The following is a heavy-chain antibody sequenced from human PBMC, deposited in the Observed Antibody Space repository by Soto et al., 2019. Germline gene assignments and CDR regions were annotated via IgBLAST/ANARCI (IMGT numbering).Heavy chain of an antibody. V-gene: IGHV4-59*01. J-gene: IGHJ6*03. CDR1: GGSISSYY. CDR3: ARAPIAVAPGGYYYMDV. D-gene: IGHD6-19*01. Sequence: SETLSLTCPVSGGSISSYYWSWIRQPPGKGLEWIGYIYYSGSTNYNPSLKGRVTISVDTSKNQFSLKLSSVTAADTAVYYCARAPIAVAPGGYYYMDVWGKGTTVTVSS. CDR2: IYYSGST.